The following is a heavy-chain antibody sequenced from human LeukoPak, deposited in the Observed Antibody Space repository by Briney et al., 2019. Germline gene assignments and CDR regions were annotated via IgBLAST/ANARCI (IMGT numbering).Heavy chain of an antibody. CDR1: GYTFTGYY. CDR2: INPNSGGT. J-gene: IGHJ5*02. V-gene: IGHV1-2*02. CDR3: ARSPNSSSWFDP. Sequence: GASVKVSCKASGYTFTGYYMHWVRQAPGQGLEWMGWINPNSGGTNYAQKFQGRVTMTRDTSISTAYMELSRLRSDDTAVYYSARSPNSSSWFDPWGQGTLVTVSS. D-gene: IGHD6-13*01.